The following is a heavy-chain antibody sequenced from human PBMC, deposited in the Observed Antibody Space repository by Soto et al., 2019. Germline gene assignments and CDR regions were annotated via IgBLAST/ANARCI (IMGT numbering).Heavy chain of an antibody. CDR3: ARDGTLYDGGVFYSLY. J-gene: IGHJ4*02. CDR1: GGTFSRYA. V-gene: IGHV1-69*01. Sequence: QVQLVQSGAEVKKPGSSVKVSCKASGGTFSRYALNWVRQAPGQGLEWMGGIIPMFGKANYAQKFQGRVTITADESTSTGYRGLRSLISEDTAVYYCARDGTLYDGGVFYSLYWGQGTLVTVSS. CDR2: IIPMFGKA. D-gene: IGHD3-22*01.